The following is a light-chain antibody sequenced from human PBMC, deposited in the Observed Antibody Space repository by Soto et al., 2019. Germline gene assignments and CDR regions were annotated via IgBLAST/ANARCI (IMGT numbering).Light chain of an antibody. V-gene: IGKV1-27*01. Sequence: DIQMTQSPSSLSASVGDRVTITCRASQGISNYLAWYQHKPGKVPKLLIYAASTLQSGVPSRCSCSGSGTDFTLTISSLQPEDVATYYCQKYNSAPWTFGQGNKVEIK. CDR2: AAS. J-gene: IGKJ1*01. CDR1: QGISNY. CDR3: QKYNSAPWT.